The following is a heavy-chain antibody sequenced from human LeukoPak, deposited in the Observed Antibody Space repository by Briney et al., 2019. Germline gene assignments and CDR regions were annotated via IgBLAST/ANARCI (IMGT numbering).Heavy chain of an antibody. V-gene: IGHV1-2*06. Sequence: ASVTVSCKASGYTFTGYYMHWVRQAPGQGLEWMGRINPNSGGTNYAQKFQGRVTMTRDTSISTAYMELSRLRSDDTAVYYCARTQFDYDFWSGYYPPPVGYYGMDVWGQGTTVTVSS. CDR1: GYTFTGYY. D-gene: IGHD3-3*01. CDR3: ARTQFDYDFWSGYYPPPVGYYGMDV. J-gene: IGHJ6*02. CDR2: INPNSGGT.